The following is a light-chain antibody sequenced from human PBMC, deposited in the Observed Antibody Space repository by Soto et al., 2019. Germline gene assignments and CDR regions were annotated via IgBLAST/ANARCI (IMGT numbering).Light chain of an antibody. V-gene: IGKV3-20*01. Sequence: EIVLTQSPGTLSLSPGERATLSCRASQSISRSYLAWYQQKPGQAPRLLIYGASSRATGIPDRFSGSGSGTDFTLTISRLEPEEFAVYYCQQYGRSSYTFGQGTKLEIK. CDR1: QSISRSY. J-gene: IGKJ2*01. CDR2: GAS. CDR3: QQYGRSSYT.